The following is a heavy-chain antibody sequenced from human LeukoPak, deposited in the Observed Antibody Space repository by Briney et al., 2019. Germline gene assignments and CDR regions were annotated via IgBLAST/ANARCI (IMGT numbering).Heavy chain of an antibody. Sequence: PSETLSLTCTVSGGSISSYYWSWLRQPPGRGLEWIGYIYYSGSTNYNPSLKSRVTISVDTSKNQFSLKLSSVTAADTAVYYCARVNCSSTSCKYYDFWSGYYWSYYYYMDVWGKGTTVTVSS. CDR1: GGSISSYY. CDR3: ARVNCSSTSCKYYDFWSGYYWSYYYYMDV. J-gene: IGHJ6*03. CDR2: IYYSGST. D-gene: IGHD3-3*01. V-gene: IGHV4-59*01.